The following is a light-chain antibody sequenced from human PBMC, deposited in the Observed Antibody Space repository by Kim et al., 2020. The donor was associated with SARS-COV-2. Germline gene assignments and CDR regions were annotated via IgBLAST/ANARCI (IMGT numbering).Light chain of an antibody. V-gene: IGLV6-57*03. CDR1: SGSIASNY. CDR2: EDN. J-gene: IGLJ3*02. CDR3: QSYDSSNFWV. Sequence: KTVTISCTRSSGSIASNYVQCYQQRPGSAPTTVIYEDNQRPSGVPDRFSGSIDSSSNSASLTISGLKTEDEADYYCQSYDSSNFWVFGGGTKLTVL.